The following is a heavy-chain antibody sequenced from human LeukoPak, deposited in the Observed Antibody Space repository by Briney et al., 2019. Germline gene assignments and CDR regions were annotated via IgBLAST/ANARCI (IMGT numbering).Heavy chain of an antibody. CDR3: ARESVQLWLYVFDY. V-gene: IGHV3-7*05. CDR1: GFTFSGYW. Sequence: PGGSLRLSCAASGFTFSGYWMSWVRQAPGKGLGWVANIKQDGSEKYYVDSVKGRFTISRDNAKNSLYLQMSSLRVEDTAVYYCARESVQLWLYVFDYWGQGSLVTVSS. CDR2: IKQDGSEK. D-gene: IGHD5-18*01. J-gene: IGHJ4*02.